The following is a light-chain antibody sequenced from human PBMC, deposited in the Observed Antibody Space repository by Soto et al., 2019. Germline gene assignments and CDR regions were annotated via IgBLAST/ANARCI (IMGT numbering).Light chain of an antibody. CDR1: HSLFFGSNNKNF. CDR2: WSS. CDR3: LQYFSTPRT. J-gene: IGKJ1*01. Sequence: DIVMTQSPDSLAVSLGERATINCRSSHSLFFGSNNKNFLSWYQQKPGHPPKLLITWSSTRESGVPDRFTGSGSGTDFSLTITNLQAEDVAVYYCLQYFSTPRTFGPGTKVEIK. V-gene: IGKV4-1*01.